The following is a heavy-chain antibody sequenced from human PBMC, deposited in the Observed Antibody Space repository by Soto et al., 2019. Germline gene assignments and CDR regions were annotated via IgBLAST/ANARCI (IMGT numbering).Heavy chain of an antibody. Sequence: EVHLLESGGGVVQPGGTLKISCAASGFGFSDYPMSWVRQAPGQGLEWVSGISPAGDKTYYADSVKGRFTISRDNSKTTLSLQMNSLTVEDTGVYYCAKLQWLEFGGHYWGQGTLVTVSS. D-gene: IGHD6-19*01. J-gene: IGHJ4*02. CDR3: AKLQWLEFGGHY. V-gene: IGHV3-23*01. CDR1: GFGFSDYP. CDR2: ISPAGDKT.